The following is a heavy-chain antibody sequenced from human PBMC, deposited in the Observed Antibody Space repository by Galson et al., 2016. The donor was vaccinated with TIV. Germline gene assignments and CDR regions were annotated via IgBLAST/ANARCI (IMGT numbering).Heavy chain of an antibody. CDR2: VWGDGSIT. D-gene: IGHD3-9*01. J-gene: IGHJ4*02. V-gene: IGHV3-43*02. CDR1: GFTFDHHP. CDR3: AQDETGSYPH. Sequence: SLRLSCAASGFTFDHHPMHWVRQVPGKGLEFVSLVWGDGSITYYADSIKGRFTVSRDNSKNSLYLQMNSLRTEDTALYYCAQDETGSYPHWGQGTLVTVSS.